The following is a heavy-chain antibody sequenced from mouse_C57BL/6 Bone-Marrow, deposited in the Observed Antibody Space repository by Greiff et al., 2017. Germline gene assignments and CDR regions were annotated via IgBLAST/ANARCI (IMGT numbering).Heavy chain of an antibody. CDR3: GRGWAFGY. CDR1: GYTFTDHT. J-gene: IGHJ2*01. Sequence: QVQLQQSGAELASPGASVTLSCTASGYTFTDHTMNWVKKRPGQGLEWIGRIYPVSGETNYQQKFLGKDTFSVDRSSSTVYLVLNSLTSEDPAVYYWGRGWAFGYWGQGTTLTVSA. D-gene: IGHD1-1*02. V-gene: IGHV1-11*01. CDR2: IYPVSGET.